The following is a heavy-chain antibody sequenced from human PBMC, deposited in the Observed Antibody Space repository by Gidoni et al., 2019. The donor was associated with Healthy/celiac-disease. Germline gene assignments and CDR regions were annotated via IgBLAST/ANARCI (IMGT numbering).Heavy chain of an antibody. CDR3: ARETRAPWELLPRYFDY. Sequence: QVQLQESGPGLVKRSGTLSLTCASSGGSISSSNWWRWVRQPPGKGLEWIGEIDHSGRTNYNPSLKSRVTISVDKSKNQFSLKLSSVTAADTAVYYCARETRAPWELLPRYFDYWGQGTLVTVSS. J-gene: IGHJ4*02. CDR1: GGSISSSNW. V-gene: IGHV4-4*02. D-gene: IGHD1-26*01. CDR2: IDHSGRT.